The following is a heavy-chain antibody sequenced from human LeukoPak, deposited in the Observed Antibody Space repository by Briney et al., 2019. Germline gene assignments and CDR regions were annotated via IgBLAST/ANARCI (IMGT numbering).Heavy chain of an antibody. CDR2: IKSKTDGGTT. Sequence: GGSLRLSCAASGFTFSNAWMSWVRQAPGKGLEWVGRIKSKTDGGTTDYAAPVKGRFTISRDDSKNTLYLQMNSLKTEDTAVYYCTTSPSLYCTNGVCYSDYWGQGTLVTVPS. V-gene: IGHV3-15*01. CDR3: TTSPSLYCTNGVCYSDY. J-gene: IGHJ4*02. D-gene: IGHD2-8*01. CDR1: GFTFSNAW.